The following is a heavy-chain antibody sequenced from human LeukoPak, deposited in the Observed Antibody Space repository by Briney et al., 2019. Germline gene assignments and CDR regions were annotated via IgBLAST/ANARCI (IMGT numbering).Heavy chain of an antibody. CDR2: INHNGNVN. Sequence: GGSLRLSCAASGFTFSSYWMSCAREGPGKGLEWVASINHNGNVNYYVDSVKGRFTISRDNAKNSLYLQMSNLRAEDTAVYFCARGGGLDVWGQGATVTVSS. V-gene: IGHV3-7*03. CDR1: GFTFSSYW. D-gene: IGHD3-16*01. J-gene: IGHJ6*02. CDR3: ARGGGLDV.